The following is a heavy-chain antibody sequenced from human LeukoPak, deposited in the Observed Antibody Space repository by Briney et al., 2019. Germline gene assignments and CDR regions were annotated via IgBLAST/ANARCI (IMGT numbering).Heavy chain of an antibody. Sequence: SVKVSCKASGGTFSSYAISWVRQAPGQGLEWMGGIIPIFGTANYAQKFQGRVTITADESTSTAYMELSSLRSEDTAVYYCARAQSRIVVVTAIPYYFDYWGQGTLVTVSS. J-gene: IGHJ4*02. CDR1: GGTFSSYA. CDR3: ARAQSRIVVVTAIPYYFDY. V-gene: IGHV1-69*13. CDR2: IIPIFGTA. D-gene: IGHD2-21*02.